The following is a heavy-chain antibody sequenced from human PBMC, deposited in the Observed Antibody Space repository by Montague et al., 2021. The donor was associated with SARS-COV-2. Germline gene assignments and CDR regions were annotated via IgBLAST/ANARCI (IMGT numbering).Heavy chain of an antibody. V-gene: IGHV4-31*03. CDR3: ARLTAGYCSGGSCYWGTGFDY. D-gene: IGHD2-15*01. Sequence: TLSLTCTVSGGSISSGGYYWSWIRQHPGKGLEWIGYIYYRGSTYYNPSLKSRVTISVDTSKNQFSLKLSSVTAADTAVYYCARLTAGYCSGGSCYWGTGFDYWGQGTLVTVSP. CDR1: GGSISSGGYY. J-gene: IGHJ4*02. CDR2: IYYRGST.